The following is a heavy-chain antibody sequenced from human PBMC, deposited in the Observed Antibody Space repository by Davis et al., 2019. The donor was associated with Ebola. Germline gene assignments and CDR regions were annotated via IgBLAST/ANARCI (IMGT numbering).Heavy chain of an antibody. CDR1: GGSVGSDY. Sequence: SETLSLTCSVSGGSVGSDYWSWIRQSPGKGLEWIAFISNGGRTIYNPSLRGRVTISIDTSKNQFSLKLSSVTAADTAVYYCARLMGFGELSWPAFDIWGQGTMVTVSS. J-gene: IGHJ3*02. D-gene: IGHD3-10*01. CDR2: ISNGGRT. CDR3: ARLMGFGELSWPAFDI. V-gene: IGHV4-59*08.